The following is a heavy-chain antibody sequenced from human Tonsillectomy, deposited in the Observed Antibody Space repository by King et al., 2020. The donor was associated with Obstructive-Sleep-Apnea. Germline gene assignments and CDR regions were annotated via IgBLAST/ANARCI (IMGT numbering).Heavy chain of an antibody. Sequence: VQLVESGGGLVQPGGSLRLSCAASGFTFSSYSMNWVRQAPGKGLEWVSYISISSSTIYYADSVKGRFTISRDNAKNSLYLQMNSLRAEDTAVYYCARTPRLSGNPWYFDYWGQGTLVTVSS. D-gene: IGHD1-26*01. CDR3: ARTPRLSGNPWYFDY. J-gene: IGHJ4*02. CDR2: ISISSSTI. CDR1: GFTFSSYS. V-gene: IGHV3-48*04.